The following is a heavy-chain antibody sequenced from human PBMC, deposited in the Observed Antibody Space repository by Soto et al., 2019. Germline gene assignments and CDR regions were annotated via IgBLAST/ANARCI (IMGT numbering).Heavy chain of an antibody. Sequence: QVQLVESGGGVVQPGRSLRLSCAASGFTFSSYGMHWVRQAPGKGLEWVAVIWYDGSNKYYADSVKGRFTISRDNSKNTLYLQMNSLRAEDTAVYYCARDMSVATIEDVWGQGTTVTVSS. D-gene: IGHD5-12*01. J-gene: IGHJ6*02. CDR2: IWYDGSNK. V-gene: IGHV3-33*01. CDR1: GFTFSSYG. CDR3: ARDMSVATIEDV.